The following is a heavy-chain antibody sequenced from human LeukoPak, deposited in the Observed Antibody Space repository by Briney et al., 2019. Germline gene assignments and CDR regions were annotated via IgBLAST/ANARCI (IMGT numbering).Heavy chain of an antibody. CDR2: IRSKANSYAT. CDR3: AKHCGSSWVLPCFDY. V-gene: IGHV3-73*01. D-gene: IGHD6-13*01. CDR1: GFTFSGSA. Sequence: PGGSLRLSCAASGFTFSGSAMHWVRQASGKGLEWVGRIRSKANSYATAYAASVKGRFTISRDDSKNTAYLQMNSLRTEDMALYYCAKHCGSSWVLPCFDYWGQGTLVTVSS. J-gene: IGHJ4*02.